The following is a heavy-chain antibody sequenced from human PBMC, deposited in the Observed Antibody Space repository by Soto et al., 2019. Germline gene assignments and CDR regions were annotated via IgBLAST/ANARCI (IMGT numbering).Heavy chain of an antibody. CDR2: INPNSGAT. Sequence: GASVKVSCKASGYTFTGHYIHWVRQAPGQGLEWMGWINPNSGATNYAQKFQGRVTMTRDTSISTAYMDLSRLRSDDTAVYYCARDRATENGYNSNFDYWGQGALVTVS. V-gene: IGHV1-2*02. CDR1: GYTFTGHY. J-gene: IGHJ4*02. D-gene: IGHD5-12*01. CDR3: ARDRATENGYNSNFDY.